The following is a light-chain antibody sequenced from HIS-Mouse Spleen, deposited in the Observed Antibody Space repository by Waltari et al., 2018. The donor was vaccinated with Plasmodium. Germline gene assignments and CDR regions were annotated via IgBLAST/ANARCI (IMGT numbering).Light chain of an antibody. CDR1: QSISSW. J-gene: IGKJ2*01. CDR3: QQYNSYSYT. V-gene: IGKV1-5*03. CDR2: KAS. Sequence: DIQMTQSPSTLSASLGDRVTITCRASQSISSWLAWYPQKPGKTPKLLIYKASSLESGVPSRFSGSGSGTEFTLTISSLQPDDFATYYCQQYNSYSYTFGQGTKLEIK.